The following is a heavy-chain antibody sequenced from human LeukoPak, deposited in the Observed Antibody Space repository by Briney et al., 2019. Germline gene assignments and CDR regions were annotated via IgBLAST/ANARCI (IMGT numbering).Heavy chain of an antibody. V-gene: IGHV3-30*02. J-gene: IGHJ4*02. D-gene: IGHD5-18*01. CDR1: GFTFSSYG. CDR3: AKAPEQLWPNFDY. Sequence: PGGSLRLSCAASGFTFSSYGMHWVRQAPGKGLEWVAFIRYDGSNKYYADSVKGRFTISRDNSKDTLYLQMNSLRAEDTAVYYCAKAPEQLWPNFDYRGQGTLVTVSS. CDR2: IRYDGSNK.